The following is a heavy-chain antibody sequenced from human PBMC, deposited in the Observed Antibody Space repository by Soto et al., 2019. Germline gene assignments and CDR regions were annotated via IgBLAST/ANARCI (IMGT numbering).Heavy chain of an antibody. CDR2: IKQDGSEK. CDR1: GFTFSSYW. CDR3: ARSIAVDRTPNRYYFDY. J-gene: IGHJ4*02. V-gene: IGHV3-7*01. D-gene: IGHD6-19*01. Sequence: EVQLVESGGGLVQPGGSLRLSCAASGFTFSSYWMSWVRQAPGKGLEWVANIKQDGSEKYYVDSVKGRFTISRDNAKNSLYLQMNSLRAEDTAVYYCARSIAVDRTPNRYYFDYWGQGTLVTVSS.